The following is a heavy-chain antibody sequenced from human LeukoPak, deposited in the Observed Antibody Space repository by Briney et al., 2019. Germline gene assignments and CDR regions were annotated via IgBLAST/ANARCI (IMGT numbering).Heavy chain of an antibody. CDR2: ISGSGDST. Sequence: PGGSLRLSCAASGFTFSSYAMSGVRQAPGKGLEWVSTISGSGDSTYYADSVKGRFTISRDNSKNTLYLQVNSLRAEDTAVYYCARLTGYSSGWYYFDYWGQGTLVTVSS. V-gene: IGHV3-23*01. J-gene: IGHJ4*02. CDR3: ARLTGYSSGWYYFDY. D-gene: IGHD6-19*01. CDR1: GFTFSSYA.